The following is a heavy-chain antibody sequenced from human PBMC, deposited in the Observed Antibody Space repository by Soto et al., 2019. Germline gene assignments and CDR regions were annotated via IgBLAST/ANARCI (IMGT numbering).Heavy chain of an antibody. Sequence: ASVKVSCKASGYTFTSYDINWVRQATGQGLEWMGWMNPNSGNTGYAQKFQGRVTMTRNTSISTAYMELSSLRSEDTAVYYCAREAYYDIPEPEYYYYYYMDVWGKGTTVTVSS. J-gene: IGHJ6*03. CDR3: AREAYYDIPEPEYYYYYYMDV. CDR2: MNPNSGNT. D-gene: IGHD3-9*01. CDR1: GYTFTSYD. V-gene: IGHV1-8*01.